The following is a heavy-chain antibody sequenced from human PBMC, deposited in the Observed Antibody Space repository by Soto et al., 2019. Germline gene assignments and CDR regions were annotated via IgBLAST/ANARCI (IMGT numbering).Heavy chain of an antibody. V-gene: IGHV4-39*01. CDR3: ARWYYYDSSGYVGYFDY. Sequence: QLQLQESGPGLVKPSETLSLTCTVSGGSISSSSYYWGWIRQPPGKGLEWIGSIYYSGSTYYNPSLESRVIISVDTSKNQFSLKLSSVTAADTAVYYCARWYYYDSSGYVGYFDYWGQGTLVTVYS. CDR2: IYYSGST. D-gene: IGHD3-22*01. CDR1: GGSISSSSYY. J-gene: IGHJ4*02.